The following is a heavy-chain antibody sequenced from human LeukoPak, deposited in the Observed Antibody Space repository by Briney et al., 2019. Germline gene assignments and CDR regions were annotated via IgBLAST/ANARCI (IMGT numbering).Heavy chain of an antibody. D-gene: IGHD3-10*01. V-gene: IGHV4-59*11. CDR1: GGSMIDHY. CDR2: MHHSGKA. CDR3: ARDTHEYGSGSYYDDTFDS. Sequence: PSETLSLTCTVSGGSMIDHYWSWVRQPPGKGLEWVGYMHHSGKANSNPSLKSRVTISVDTSKNQVSLKLSSVTAADTAVYYCARDTHEYGSGSYYDDTFDSWGHGTLVTVSS. J-gene: IGHJ3*02.